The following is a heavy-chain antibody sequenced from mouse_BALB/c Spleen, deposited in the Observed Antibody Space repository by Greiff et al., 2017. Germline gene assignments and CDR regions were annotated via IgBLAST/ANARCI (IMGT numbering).Heavy chain of an antibody. V-gene: IGHV3-8*02. Sequence: EVQRVESGPSLVKPSQTLSLTCSVTGDSITSGYWNWIRKFPGNKLEYMGYISYSGSTYYNPSLKSRISITRDTSKNQYYLLLNSVTTEDTATYYCAREDYGNYVTFAYWGQGTLVTVSA. CDR2: ISYSGST. CDR1: GDSITSGY. J-gene: IGHJ3*01. CDR3: AREDYGNYVTFAY. D-gene: IGHD2-1*01.